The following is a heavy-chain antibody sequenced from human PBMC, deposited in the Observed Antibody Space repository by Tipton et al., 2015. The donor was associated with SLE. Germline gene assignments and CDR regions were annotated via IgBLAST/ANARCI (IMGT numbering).Heavy chain of an antibody. CDR3: AGSSQWLVNTFDS. CDR1: GFTFDDYA. CDR2: IGWNSGGI. V-gene: IGHV3-9*01. J-gene: IGHJ4*02. D-gene: IGHD6-19*01. Sequence: QLVQSGGGLVQPGRSLRLSCAASGFTFDDYAMHWVRQAPGKGLEWVSGIGWNSGGIDYAGSVKGRFTISRDNANNSLYLQMNSLRAEDTAFYYCAGSSQWLVNTFDSWGQGTLVAVSS.